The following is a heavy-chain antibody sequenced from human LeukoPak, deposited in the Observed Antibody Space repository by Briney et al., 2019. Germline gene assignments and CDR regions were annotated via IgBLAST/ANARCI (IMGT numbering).Heavy chain of an antibody. Sequence: SVKVSCKASGGTFSSYAISWVRQAPGQGLEWMGRIIPTLGIANYAQRFQGRVTITADKSTSTAYMELSSLRSEDTAVYYCARTGYGGNVVLGWFDPWGQGTLVTVSS. D-gene: IGHD4-23*01. CDR3: ARTGYGGNVVLGWFDP. CDR2: IIPTLGIA. V-gene: IGHV1-69*04. CDR1: GGTFSSYA. J-gene: IGHJ5*02.